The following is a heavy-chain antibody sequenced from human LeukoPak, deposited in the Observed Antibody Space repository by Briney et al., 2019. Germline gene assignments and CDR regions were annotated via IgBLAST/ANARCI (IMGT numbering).Heavy chain of an antibody. CDR3: ARGPNGKYSGYAY. V-gene: IGHV4-59*01. Sequence: PSETLSLTCTVSGGSISSYYWSWIRQPPGKGLEWIGYIYYSGSTNYNPSLKSRVTISVDTSKNQFSLKLSSVTAADTAVYYCARGPNGKYSGYAYWGQGTLVTVSS. J-gene: IGHJ4*02. CDR1: GGSISSYY. D-gene: IGHD5-12*01. CDR2: IYYSGST.